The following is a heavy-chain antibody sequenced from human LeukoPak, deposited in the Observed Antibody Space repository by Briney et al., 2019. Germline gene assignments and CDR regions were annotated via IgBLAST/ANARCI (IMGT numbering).Heavy chain of an antibody. CDR3: ARGSIVGAPDY. Sequence: GGSLRLSCAASGFTFSSYSMNWVRQAPGKGLEWVSYISSSGSTIYYADSVKGRLTISRDNAKNSLYLQMNSLRAEDTAVYYCARGSIVGAPDYWGQGTLVTVSS. CDR1: GFTFSSYS. D-gene: IGHD1-26*01. V-gene: IGHV3-48*04. CDR2: ISSSGSTI. J-gene: IGHJ4*02.